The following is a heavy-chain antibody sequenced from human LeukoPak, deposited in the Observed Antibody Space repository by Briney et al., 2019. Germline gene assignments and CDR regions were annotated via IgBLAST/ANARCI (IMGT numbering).Heavy chain of an antibody. V-gene: IGHV3-7*01. CDR1: GFTFSSCM. D-gene: IGHD1-1*01. Sequence: GGSLRLSCAASGFTFSSCMMTWVRQAPGKGLEWVANIKPDGGEKFYVDSVRGRFTISRDNAKNSLYLQMNSLRGEDTAVYYCVRVWNDYSNSDFWGQGTLVTVSA. J-gene: IGHJ4*02. CDR2: IKPDGGEK. CDR3: VRVWNDYSNSDF.